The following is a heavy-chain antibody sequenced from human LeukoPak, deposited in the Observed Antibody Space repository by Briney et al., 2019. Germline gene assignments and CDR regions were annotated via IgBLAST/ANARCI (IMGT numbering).Heavy chain of an antibody. J-gene: IGHJ4*02. V-gene: IGHV1-69*04. Sequence: SVKVSCKASGGTFSSYAISWVRQAPGQGLEWMGRITPILGIANYAQKFQGRVTITADKSTSTAYMELSSLRSEDTAVYYCARDKELSAPDYYFDYWGQGTLVTVSS. CDR3: ARDKELSAPDYYFDY. D-gene: IGHD1-7*01. CDR1: GGTFSSYA. CDR2: ITPILGIA.